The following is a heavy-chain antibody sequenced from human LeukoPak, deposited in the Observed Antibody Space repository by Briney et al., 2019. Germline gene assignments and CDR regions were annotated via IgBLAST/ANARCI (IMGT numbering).Heavy chain of an antibody. CDR3: VRAAPRDCSPASCSLFDT. Sequence: PGGSLRLSCEGSAFIFSGHWMNWVRQTPGKGLEWVSTIMIGGDGKHYADSVKGRFTISRDRSESTLYLQMNGLRADDTAVYYCVRAAPRDCSPASCSLFDTWGQGTLVTVSS. J-gene: IGHJ4*02. CDR1: AFIFSGHW. D-gene: IGHD2-2*01. CDR2: IMIGGDGK. V-gene: IGHV3-23*01.